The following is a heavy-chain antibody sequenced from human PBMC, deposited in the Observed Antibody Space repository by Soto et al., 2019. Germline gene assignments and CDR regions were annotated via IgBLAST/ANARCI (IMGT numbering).Heavy chain of an antibody. Sequence: GESQKISSKASGYSSTSYWIGWVRQMTGKGLEWMEVIYPGDSDTRYSPSFQGQVTISADKSISTAYRQWSILKDSDTAMYYCVGHARGYCSVGSWYPAPLKYFSAKDVWG. V-gene: IGHV5-51*01. CDR3: VGHARGYCSVGSWYPAPLKYFSAKDV. D-gene: IGHD2-15*01. CDR1: GYSSTSYW. CDR2: IYPGDSDT. J-gene: IGHJ6*02.